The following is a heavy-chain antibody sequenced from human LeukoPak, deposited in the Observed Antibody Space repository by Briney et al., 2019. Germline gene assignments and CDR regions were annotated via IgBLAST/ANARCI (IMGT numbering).Heavy chain of an antibody. J-gene: IGHJ4*02. Sequence: SVKVSCKASGGTFSSYAISWVRQAPGQGLEWMGGIIPIFGTANYAQKFQGRVTITADKSTSTAYMELSSLRAEDTAVYYCAKDRSSSSSYYFDYWGQGTLVTVSS. CDR2: IIPIFGTA. D-gene: IGHD6-13*01. CDR3: AKDRSSSSSYYFDY. V-gene: IGHV1-69*06. CDR1: GGTFSSYA.